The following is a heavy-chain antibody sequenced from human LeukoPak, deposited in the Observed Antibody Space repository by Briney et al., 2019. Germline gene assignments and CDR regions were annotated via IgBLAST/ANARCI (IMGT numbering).Heavy chain of an antibody. CDR1: GGSISSSNW. Sequence: PSETLSLTCAVSGGSISSSNWWSWVRQPPGKGLEWIGEIYHSGSTNYNPSLKSRVTISVDKSKNQFSLKLSSVTAADTAVYYCARGRGHIVVVTAIPVRYFDLWGRGTLVTVSS. V-gene: IGHV4-4*02. CDR2: IYHSGST. D-gene: IGHD2-21*02. CDR3: ARGRGHIVVVTAIPVRYFDL. J-gene: IGHJ2*01.